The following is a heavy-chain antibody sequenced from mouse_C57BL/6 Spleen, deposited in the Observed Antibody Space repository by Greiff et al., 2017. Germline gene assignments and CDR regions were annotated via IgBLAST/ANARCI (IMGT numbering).Heavy chain of an antibody. CDR3: AREMVTPYFDY. V-gene: IGHV1-37*01. CDR1: GYSFTGYF. D-gene: IGHD2-2*01. J-gene: IGHJ2*01. Sequence: EVQLQQSGPELVKPGASVTISCKASGYSFTGYFMNWVKTSHGKSLEWIGRINPYNGDTFYNQKFKGKATLTVDNSSFSAHMKLLSLSSEDFAVYYCAREMVTPYFDYWGQGTTLTVSS. CDR2: INPYNGDT.